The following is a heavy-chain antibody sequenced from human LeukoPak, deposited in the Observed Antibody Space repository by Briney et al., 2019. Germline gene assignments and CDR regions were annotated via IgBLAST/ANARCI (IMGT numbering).Heavy chain of an antibody. J-gene: IGHJ4*02. CDR1: RFAFDDYA. Sequence: PGGSLRLSCAASRFAFDDYAMHWVRQAPGKGLEWVSLITWDGDSTYYADSVKGRFTISRDNSKNYLYLQMNSLRAEDTALYYCAKGTSSWHEFDSWGQGTLVTVSS. D-gene: IGHD6-13*01. CDR3: AKGTSSWHEFDS. V-gene: IGHV3-43D*03. CDR2: ITWDGDST.